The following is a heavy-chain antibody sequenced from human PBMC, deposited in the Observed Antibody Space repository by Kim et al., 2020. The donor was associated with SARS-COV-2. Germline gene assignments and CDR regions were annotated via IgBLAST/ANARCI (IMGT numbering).Heavy chain of an antibody. CDR3: ARGGGIAHYYYYGMDV. J-gene: IGHJ6*02. CDR2: IYYSGST. Sequence: SETLSLTCTVSGGSISSYYWSWIRQPPGKGLEWIGYIYYSGSTNYNPSLKSRVTISVDTSKNQFSLKLSSVTAADTAVYYCARGGGIAHYYYYGMDVWGQGTTVTVSS. CDR1: GGSISSYY. V-gene: IGHV4-59*01.